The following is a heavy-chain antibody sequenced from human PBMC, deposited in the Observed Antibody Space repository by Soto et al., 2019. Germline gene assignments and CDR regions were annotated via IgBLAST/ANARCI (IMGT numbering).Heavy chain of an antibody. V-gene: IGHV3-15*07. CDR3: TTGSVEGV. CDR1: GFSFSNAW. D-gene: IGHD2-15*01. J-gene: IGHJ6*02. Sequence: EVQLVESGGDLVKPGGSLRLSCAASGFSFSNAWMNWVRQAPGKGLEWVGRFKRKIDGEATDYAGPVKGRFTVFRDDSKSALYLQMNSLKGDDTAVYYCTTGSVEGVWGQGTTVTVS. CDR2: FKRKIDGEAT.